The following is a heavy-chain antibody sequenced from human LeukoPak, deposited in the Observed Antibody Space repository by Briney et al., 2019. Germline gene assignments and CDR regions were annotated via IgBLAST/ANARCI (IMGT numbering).Heavy chain of an antibody. V-gene: IGHV3-23*01. D-gene: IGHD1-26*01. Sequence: TGGSLRLSCAASGFTFSNYAMSWVRQAPGKGLEWVSVIGGSGDSTYYADSVKGRFTISRDNSKNTLYVQMNSLRAEDTAVYYCAKGLVGARGWFDPWGQGTLVTVSS. CDR2: IGGSGDST. CDR1: GFTFSNYA. J-gene: IGHJ5*02. CDR3: AKGLVGARGWFDP.